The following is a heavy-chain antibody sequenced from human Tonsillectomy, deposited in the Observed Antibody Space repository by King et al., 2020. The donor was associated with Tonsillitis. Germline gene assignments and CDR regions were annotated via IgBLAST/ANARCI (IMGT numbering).Heavy chain of an antibody. V-gene: IGHV2-5*02. CDR3: AHERLLDAEGGFDY. CDR1: GFSLNTTAVG. CDR2: IYLDYDK. D-gene: IGHD2-15*01. J-gene: IGHJ4*02. Sequence: TLKESGPTLVKPKQTLTLTCTFSGFSLNTTAVGVGWIRQPPGKALEWLAFIYLDYDKRYSPSLKSRLTITKDTSKTQVVRTMTNRDPVDTATYYCAHERLLDAEGGFDYWGQGTLVTVSS.